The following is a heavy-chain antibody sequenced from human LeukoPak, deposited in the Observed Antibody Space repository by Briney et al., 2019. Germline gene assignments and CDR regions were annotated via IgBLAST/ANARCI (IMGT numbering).Heavy chain of an antibody. J-gene: IGHJ3*02. CDR1: GYTFTSYD. V-gene: IGHV1-8*01. Sequence: ASVRVSCKASGYTFTSYDINWVRQATGQGLEWMGWMSPNSGNTGYAQKFQGRVTMTRNTSKSTAYMELSSLRSEDTAVYYCATKPGSSWHDAFDIWGQGTMVTVSS. CDR3: ATKPGSSWHDAFDI. D-gene: IGHD6-13*01. CDR2: MSPNSGNT.